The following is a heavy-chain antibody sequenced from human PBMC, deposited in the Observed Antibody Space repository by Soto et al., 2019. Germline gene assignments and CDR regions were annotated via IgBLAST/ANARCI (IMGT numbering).Heavy chain of an antibody. CDR3: ASMPSRRGCSGGSCVY. J-gene: IGHJ4*02. V-gene: IGHV1-2*02. CDR2: INPNSGGT. Sequence: QVQRVPSGAEVKKPGASVKVSCKASGYTFTGYYMHWVRQAPGQGLEWMGWINPNSGGTNYVQKYQGRVTMTRVTSISTADTELSRLRSDDTAGYYCASMPSRRGCSGGSCVYWGQGTLVTVSS. D-gene: IGHD2-15*01. CDR1: GYTFTGYY.